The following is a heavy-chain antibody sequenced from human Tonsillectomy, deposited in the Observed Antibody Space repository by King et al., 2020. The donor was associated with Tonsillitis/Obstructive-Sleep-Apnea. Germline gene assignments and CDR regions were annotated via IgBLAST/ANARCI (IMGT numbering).Heavy chain of an antibody. V-gene: IGHV4-34*01. Sequence: VQLQQWGAGLLKPSETLSLTCAVYVGSFSGFYWSWIRQAPGKGLEWIGEINQSGSPNYNPSLKTRVTISVDTSKNQLSLKLSTVTAADTAVYYCARDEWPQGFDPWGQGTLVTVSS. CDR3: ARDEWPQGFDP. CDR1: VGSFSGFY. D-gene: IGHD3-3*01. J-gene: IGHJ5*02. CDR2: INQSGSP.